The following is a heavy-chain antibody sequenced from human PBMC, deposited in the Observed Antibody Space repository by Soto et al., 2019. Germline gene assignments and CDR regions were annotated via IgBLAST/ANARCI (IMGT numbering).Heavy chain of an antibody. D-gene: IGHD4-17*01. CDR2: TNSDGSTT. V-gene: IGHV3-74*01. Sequence: EVQLVESGGGLVQPGGSLRLSCAASGFTFSNYWMHWVRQAPGKGLVWVSRTNSDGSTTSYADSVKGRFTIFRDNAKNTLYLQMNSLRAEDTALYYCARVRNGDWYFDYWGQGTLVTISS. CDR1: GFTFSNYW. CDR3: ARVRNGDWYFDY. J-gene: IGHJ4*02.